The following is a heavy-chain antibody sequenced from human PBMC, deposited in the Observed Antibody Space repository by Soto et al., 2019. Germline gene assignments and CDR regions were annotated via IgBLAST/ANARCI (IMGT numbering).Heavy chain of an antibody. D-gene: IGHD6-6*01. V-gene: IGHV3-21*01. CDR3: ARDHSSSSEGAFDI. J-gene: IGHJ3*02. CDR1: GFTFSSYA. Sequence: EVQLLESGGGLVQPGGSLRLSCAASGFTFSSYAMSWVRQAPGKGLEWVSSISSSSSYIYYADSVKGRFTISRDNAKNSLYLQMNSLRAEDTAVYYCARDHSSSSEGAFDIWGQGTMVTVSS. CDR2: ISSSSSYI.